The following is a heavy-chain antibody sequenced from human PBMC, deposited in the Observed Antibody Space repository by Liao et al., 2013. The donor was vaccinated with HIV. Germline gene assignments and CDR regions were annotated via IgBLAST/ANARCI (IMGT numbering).Heavy chain of an antibody. CDR1: GGSFSAYY. Sequence: QVQLQQWGTGLLKPSETLSLTCAVYGGSFSAYYWSWIRQTPGRGLEWIGEISDSGSTNYNPSLKTRLTISADTSKNQFSLKLSSVTAADTAVYYCARRQKYSGYVDHWGRG. D-gene: IGHD5-12*01. CDR2: ISDSGST. V-gene: IGHV4-34*01. CDR3: ARRQKYSGYVDH. J-gene: IGHJ4*03.